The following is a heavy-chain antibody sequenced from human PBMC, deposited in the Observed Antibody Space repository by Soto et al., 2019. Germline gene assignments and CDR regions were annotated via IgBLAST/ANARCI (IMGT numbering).Heavy chain of an antibody. D-gene: IGHD4-4*01. CDR3: GRDGDGRMTTNPYYYNGMDV. CDR2: VFYTGMA. V-gene: IGHV4-59*01. CDR1: GGSLGSYY. J-gene: IGHJ6*02. Sequence: SETLSLTCTVSGGSLGSYYCSWIRQPPWKGLEWIGYVFYTGMANYNDSLKSRVSISLDTSNYQLSLKLRSVTAADTAAYYCGRDGDGRMTTNPYYYNGMDVWGPGTTVTVSS.